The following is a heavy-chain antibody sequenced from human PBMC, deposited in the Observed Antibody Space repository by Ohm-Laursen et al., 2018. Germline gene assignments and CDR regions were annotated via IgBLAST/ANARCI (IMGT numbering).Heavy chain of an antibody. D-gene: IGHD2/OR15-2a*01. CDR1: GFSFNNYG. V-gene: IGHV3-30*18. Sequence: SLRLSCAASGFSFNNYGMHWVRQAPGKGLEWVAVISYDGSNKYYADSVKGRFTISRDNSKNTLYLQMNSLRAEDTAVYYCAKDREVTEYLFDYWGQGTLVTVSS. CDR2: ISYDGSNK. J-gene: IGHJ4*02. CDR3: AKDREVTEYLFDY.